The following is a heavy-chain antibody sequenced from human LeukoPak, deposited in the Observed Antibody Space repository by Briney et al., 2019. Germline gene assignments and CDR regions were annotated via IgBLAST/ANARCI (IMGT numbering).Heavy chain of an antibody. Sequence: PGGSLRLSCAASGFTFSSYAMSWVRQAPGKGLEWVSAISGSGGSTYYADSVKGRFTISRDNSKNTLYLQMNSLRAEGTAVYYCAKDFDDYVWGSYRYTTVGYFDYWGQGTLVTVSS. CDR3: AKDFDDYVWGSYRYTTVGYFDY. V-gene: IGHV3-23*01. CDR2: ISGSGGST. CDR1: GFTFSSYA. J-gene: IGHJ4*02. D-gene: IGHD3-16*02.